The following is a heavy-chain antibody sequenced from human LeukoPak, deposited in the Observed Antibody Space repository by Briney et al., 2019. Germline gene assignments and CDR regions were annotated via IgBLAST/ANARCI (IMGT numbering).Heavy chain of an antibody. Sequence: GESLKISCAASGFTFSSYGMHWVRQAPGKGLEWVAVIWYDGSNKYCADSVKGRFTISRDNSKNTLYLQMNSLRAEDTAVYYCARDDGSYGVDYWGQGTLVTVSS. CDR2: IWYDGSNK. V-gene: IGHV3-33*01. D-gene: IGHD1-26*01. CDR1: GFTFSSYG. J-gene: IGHJ4*02. CDR3: ARDDGSYGVDY.